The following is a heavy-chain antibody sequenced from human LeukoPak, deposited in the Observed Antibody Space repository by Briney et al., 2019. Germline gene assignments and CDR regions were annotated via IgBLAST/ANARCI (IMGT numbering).Heavy chain of an antibody. CDR2: VNTVESTT. CDR3: VRGAVAGKWSVFDI. V-gene: IGHV3-74*01. J-gene: IGHJ3*02. D-gene: IGHD6-19*01. CDR1: GFTLSSYW. Sequence: GGSLRLSRAASGFTLSSYWMHWVRQAPGKGLVWVSRVNTVESTTTHAASVKGRFTISRDNAKNTLYLQMNSLRAEDTAVYYCVRGAVAGKWSVFDIWGQGTIVSVST.